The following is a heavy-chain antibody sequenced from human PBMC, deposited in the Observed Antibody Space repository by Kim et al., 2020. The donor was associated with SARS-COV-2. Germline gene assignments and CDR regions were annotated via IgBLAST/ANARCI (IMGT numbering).Heavy chain of an antibody. CDR2: IYSGGST. CDR1: GFTVSSNY. D-gene: IGHD3-22*01. J-gene: IGHJ4*02. V-gene: IGHV3-66*01. CDR3: ARDRDSSGYYPFLGY. Sequence: GGSLRLSCAASGFTVSSNYMSWVRQAPGKGLEWVSVIYSGGSTYYADSVKGRFTISRDNSKNTLYLQMNSLRAEDTAVYYCARDRDSSGYYPFLGYWGQGTLVTVSS.